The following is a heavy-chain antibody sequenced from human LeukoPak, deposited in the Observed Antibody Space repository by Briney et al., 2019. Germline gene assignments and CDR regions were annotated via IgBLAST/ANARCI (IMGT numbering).Heavy chain of an antibody. CDR3: EKDLSSSPQIDY. CDR1: GFTFSSYG. CDR2: IPYYGSNN. J-gene: IGHJ4*02. Sequence: GGSLRLSCAASGFTFSSYGMHWVRQAPGKVLEWVAVIPYYGSNNYYADSVKGRFTISRDNSKNTLYLQMNSLRAEDTAVYCCEKDLSSSPQIDYWGRGTLVIVSS. D-gene: IGHD6-6*01. V-gene: IGHV3-30*18.